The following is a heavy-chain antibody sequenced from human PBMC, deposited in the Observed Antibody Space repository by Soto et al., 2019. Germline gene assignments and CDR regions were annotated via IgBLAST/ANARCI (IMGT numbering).Heavy chain of an antibody. V-gene: IGHV3-20*01. CDR2: INWNGGST. CDR3: GRAMSIVGATWEAFDI. CDR1: GFTFDDYG. Sequence: GGSLRLSCAASGFTFDDYGMSWVRQAPGKGLEWVSGINWNGGSTGYADSVKGRFTISRDNAKNSLYLQMNSLRAEDTSLYHCGRAMSIVGATWEAFDIWGQGTMVTVSS. D-gene: IGHD1-26*01. J-gene: IGHJ3*02.